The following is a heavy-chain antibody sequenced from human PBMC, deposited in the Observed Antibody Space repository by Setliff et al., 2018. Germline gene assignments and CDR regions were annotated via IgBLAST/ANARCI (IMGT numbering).Heavy chain of an antibody. Sequence: SETLSLTCTVSGGSISSMSYHWGWIRQSPGKGLEWIGNIYYNGNTNKNPSLKSRVTISVDTSRDQFSLRLSSVTAADTAMYYCARVRVVQGYYEFDYWGQGTLVTVSS. CDR2: IYYNGNT. J-gene: IGHJ4*02. CDR1: GGSISSMSYH. CDR3: ARVRVVQGYYEFDY. V-gene: IGHV4-39*07. D-gene: IGHD3-16*01.